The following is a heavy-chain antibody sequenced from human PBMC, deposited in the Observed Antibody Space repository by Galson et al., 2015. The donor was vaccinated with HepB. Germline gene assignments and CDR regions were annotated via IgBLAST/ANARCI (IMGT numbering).Heavy chain of an antibody. J-gene: IGHJ3*02. D-gene: IGHD6-19*01. CDR3: AKDRGRYSSGWYGRIDAFDI. CDR1: GFTFSSYA. Sequence: SLRLSCAASGFTFSSYAMSWVRQAPGKGLEWVSAISGSGGSTYYADSVKGRFTISRDNSKNTLYLQMNSLRAEDTAVYYCAKDRGRYSSGWYGRIDAFDIWGQGTMVTVSS. V-gene: IGHV3-23*01. CDR2: ISGSGGST.